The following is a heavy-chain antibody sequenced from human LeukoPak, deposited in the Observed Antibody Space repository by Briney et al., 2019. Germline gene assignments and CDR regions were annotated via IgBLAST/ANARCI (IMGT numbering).Heavy chain of an antibody. J-gene: IGHJ6*02. CDR2: IPYAGSPK. V-gene: IGHV3-30*18. CDR1: GFSFSSYG. D-gene: IGHD6-6*01. Sequence: PGGSLRLSCAASGFSFSSYGMHWVRQAPGKGLEWVTMIPYAGSPKDYADSVKGRFTISRDNSKNTLYLQMSSLRNEDTAVYYCAKYSSSSNTYYGMDIWGQGTTVTVSS. CDR3: AKYSSSSNTYYGMDI.